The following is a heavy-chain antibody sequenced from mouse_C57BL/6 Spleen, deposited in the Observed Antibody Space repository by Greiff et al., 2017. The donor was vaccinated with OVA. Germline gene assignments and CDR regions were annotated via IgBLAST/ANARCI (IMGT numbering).Heavy chain of an antibody. V-gene: IGHV1-22*01. CDR3: ARSKIYYGNYFYAMDY. J-gene: IGHJ4*01. Sequence: VQLQQSGPELVKPGASVKMSCKASGYTFTDYNMHWVKQSHGKSLEWIGYINPNNGGTSYNQKFKGEATLTVNKSSSTAYMELRSLTSEDSAVYYCARSKIYYGNYFYAMDYWGQGTSVTVSS. CDR1: GYTFTDYN. D-gene: IGHD2-1*01. CDR2: INPNNGGT.